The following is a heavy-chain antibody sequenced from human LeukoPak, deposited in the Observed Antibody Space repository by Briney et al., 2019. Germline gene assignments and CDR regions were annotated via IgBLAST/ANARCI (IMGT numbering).Heavy chain of an antibody. Sequence: ASVKVSCKASGYTFTSYAMHWVRQAPGQRLEWMGWINAGNGNTKYSQKFQGRVTITRDTSASTAYMELSSLRSEDTAVYYCAPNFWSGYLTDYWGQGTLVTVSS. V-gene: IGHV1-3*01. J-gene: IGHJ4*02. CDR3: APNFWSGYLTDY. CDR1: GYTFTSYA. CDR2: INAGNGNT. D-gene: IGHD3-3*01.